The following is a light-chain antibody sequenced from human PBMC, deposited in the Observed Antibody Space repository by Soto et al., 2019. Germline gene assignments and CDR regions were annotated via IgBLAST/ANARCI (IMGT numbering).Light chain of an antibody. V-gene: IGKV3-20*01. CDR1: QSIASNY. J-gene: IGKJ1*01. Sequence: EIALTQSPVTLSVSPGESATLSCRASQSIASNYLAWYQKKPGQPPRLLIYGASKRATGIPDRFSGSGSGADFTLTISRLEPEDFGIYYCQQHDTSLTWTFGQGTKVDIK. CDR2: GAS. CDR3: QQHDTSLTWT.